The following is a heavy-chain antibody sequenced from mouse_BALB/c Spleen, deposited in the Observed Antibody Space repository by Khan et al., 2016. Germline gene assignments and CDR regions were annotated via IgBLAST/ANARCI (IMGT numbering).Heavy chain of an antibody. CDR3: ARLHSYSRFAY. D-gene: IGHD2-10*01. CDR1: GFDFSRYW. V-gene: IGHV4-1*02. Sequence: EVKLLESGGGLVQPGGSLKLSCVASGFDFSRYWMSWVRQAPGKGLEWIGEINPDSSTINYTPSLKDKFIISRDNAKNTLYLQMSKVRSEDTALYYCARLHSYSRFAYWGQGTLVTVSA. CDR2: INPDSSTI. J-gene: IGHJ3*01.